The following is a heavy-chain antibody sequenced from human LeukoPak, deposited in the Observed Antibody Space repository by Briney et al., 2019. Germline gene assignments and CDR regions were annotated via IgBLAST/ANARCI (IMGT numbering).Heavy chain of an antibody. J-gene: IGHJ4*02. D-gene: IGHD6-19*01. CDR2: IQYNGGSK. Sequence: PGGALRLSCAASVFTFSSYGMHWVRQAPGKGLEWVAFIQYNGGSKYYADSVKGRFTISRDNSKNTLYLQMNSLGTEDTAVYYCAPRGIAVAGPFDYWGQGTLVTVSS. CDR3: APRGIAVAGPFDY. V-gene: IGHV3-30*02. CDR1: VFTFSSYG.